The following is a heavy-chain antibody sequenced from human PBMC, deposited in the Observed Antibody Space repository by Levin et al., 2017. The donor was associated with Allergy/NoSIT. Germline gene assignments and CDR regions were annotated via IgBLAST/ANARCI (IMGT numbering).Heavy chain of an antibody. CDR1: GFTFSSYS. CDR2: ISSSSSYI. V-gene: IGHV3-21*01. J-gene: IGHJ4*02. Sequence: PSETLSLTCAASGFTFSSYSMNWVRQAPGKGLEWVSSISSSSSYIYYADSVKGRFTISRDNAKNSLYLQMNSLRAEDTAVYYCARSSVAGFDYWGQGTLVTVSS. CDR3: ARSSVAGFDY. D-gene: IGHD6-19*01.